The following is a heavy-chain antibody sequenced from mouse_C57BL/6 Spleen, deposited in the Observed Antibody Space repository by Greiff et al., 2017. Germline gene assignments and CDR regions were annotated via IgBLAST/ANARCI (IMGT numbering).Heavy chain of an antibody. CDR2: IYPGDGDT. CDR3: ARYYYGSSHGYFDV. CDR1: GYAFSSYW. Sequence: VQVVESGAELVKPGASVKISCKASGYAFSSYWMNWVKQRPGTGLEWIGQIYPGDGDTNYNGKFKGKATLTADKSSSTAYMQLSSLTSEDSAVYFCARYYYGSSHGYFDVWGTGTTVTVSS. D-gene: IGHD1-1*01. V-gene: IGHV1-80*01. J-gene: IGHJ1*03.